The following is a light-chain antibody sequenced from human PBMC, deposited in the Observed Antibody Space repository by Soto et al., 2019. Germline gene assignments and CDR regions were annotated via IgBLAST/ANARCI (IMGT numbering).Light chain of an antibody. CDR1: QSIDRR. CDR3: QQYFTVPHT. J-gene: IGKJ2*01. V-gene: IGKV1-5*01. CDR2: DAS. Sequence: DIQMTQSPSTLSASVRDSVTITCRASQSIDRRLAWYQKKPGKAPNLVIYDASTLESGDPSRFSDSGSGTEFTLTISSLQPDDSATYYCQQYFTVPHTFGLGTTLQIK.